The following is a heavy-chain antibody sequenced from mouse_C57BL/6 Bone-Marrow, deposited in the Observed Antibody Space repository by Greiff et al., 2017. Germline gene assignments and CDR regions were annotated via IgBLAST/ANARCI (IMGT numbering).Heavy chain of an antibody. J-gene: IGHJ4*01. Sequence: QVQLQQPGAELVMPGASVKLSCKASGYTFTSYWMHWVKQRPGQGLEWIGEIDPSDSYTNYNQKFKGKTTLTVDKSSSTAYMQLSSLTSEDSAVYYCARTGVYYYGSSCAMDYWGRGTSVTVSS. V-gene: IGHV1-69*01. CDR2: IDPSDSYT. CDR1: GYTFTSYW. CDR3: ARTGVYYYGSSCAMDY. D-gene: IGHD1-1*01.